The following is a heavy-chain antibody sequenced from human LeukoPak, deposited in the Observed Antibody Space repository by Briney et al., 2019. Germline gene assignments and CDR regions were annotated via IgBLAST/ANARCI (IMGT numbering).Heavy chain of an antibody. CDR1: GFTFSSYS. J-gene: IGHJ1*01. CDR2: ISSSSTI. V-gene: IGHV3-48*01. D-gene: IGHD1-26*01. CDR3: ARAGTSGSYFVYFQH. Sequence: GGSLRLSCAASGFTFSSYSMNWVRQAPGKGLEWVSYISSSSTIYYADSVKGRFTISRDNAKNSLYLQMNSLRAEDTAVYYCARAGTSGSYFVYFQHWGQGTLVTVSS.